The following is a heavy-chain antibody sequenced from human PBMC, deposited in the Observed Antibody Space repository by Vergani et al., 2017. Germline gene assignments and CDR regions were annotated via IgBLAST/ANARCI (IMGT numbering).Heavy chain of an antibody. V-gene: IGHV1-69*02. J-gene: IGHJ4*02. CDR2: IIPILGIA. Sequence: QVQLVQSGAEVKKPGSSVKVSCKASGGTFSSYTISWVRQAPGQGLEWMGRIIPILGIANYAQKFQGRVTITADKSTSTAYMALRSLRSEDTAVYYCACVGRGGSSGGCCPWDYWGQGTLVTVSS. D-gene: IGHD2-15*01. CDR3: ACVGRGGSSGGCCPWDY. CDR1: GGTFSSYT.